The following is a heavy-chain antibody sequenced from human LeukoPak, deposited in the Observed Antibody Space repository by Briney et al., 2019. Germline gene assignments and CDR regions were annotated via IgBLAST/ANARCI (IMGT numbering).Heavy chain of an antibody. CDR3: ARAFWSGGWFDP. J-gene: IGHJ5*02. CDR1: GGSISSGSYY. CDR2: IYTSGIT. D-gene: IGHD3-3*01. V-gene: IGHV4-61*02. Sequence: SQTLSLTCTVSGGSISSGSYYWSWIRQPAGKGLEWIGRIYTSGITNYNPSLKSRVTISVDTSMNQFSLKLSSVTAADTAVYYCARAFWSGGWFDPWGQGTLVTVSS.